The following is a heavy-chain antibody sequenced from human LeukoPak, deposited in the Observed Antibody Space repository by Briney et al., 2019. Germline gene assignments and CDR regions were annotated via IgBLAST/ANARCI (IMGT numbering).Heavy chain of an antibody. CDR3: ARSNYDFWSGFGYRYNWFDP. Sequence: SGTLSLTCAVSGGSISSSNWWSWVRQPPGKGLEWIGEIYHSGSTNYNPSLKSRVTISVDTSKNQFSLKLSSVTAADTAVYYCARSNYDFWSGFGYRYNWFDPWGQGTLVTVSS. D-gene: IGHD3-3*01. V-gene: IGHV4-4*02. J-gene: IGHJ5*02. CDR1: GGSISSSNW. CDR2: IYHSGST.